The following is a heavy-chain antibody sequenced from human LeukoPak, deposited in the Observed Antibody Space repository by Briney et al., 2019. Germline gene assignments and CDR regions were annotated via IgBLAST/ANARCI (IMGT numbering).Heavy chain of an antibody. V-gene: IGHV1-69*05. CDR1: GGTFNSYA. D-gene: IGHD1-7*01. J-gene: IGHJ5*02. CDR2: IIPIFGTA. Sequence: SVKVSCKASGGTFNSYAISWVRQAPGQGLEWMGGIIPIFGTANYAQKFQGRVTITTDESTSTAYMELSSLRSEDTAVYYCARANWNYMNWLDPWGQGTLVTVSS. CDR3: ARANWNYMNWLDP.